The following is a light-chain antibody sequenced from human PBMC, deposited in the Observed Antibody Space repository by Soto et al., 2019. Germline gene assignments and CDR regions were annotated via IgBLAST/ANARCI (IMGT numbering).Light chain of an antibody. Sequence: QSVLTQPPSASGSPGQSVTISCTGTSSDVGAYNYVSWYQQHPGKAPKLILYEVNQRPSGVPVRFSGSKSGNTAALTVSGLQAEDEADYYGSSYIASNNLRVFGTGTKVTVL. V-gene: IGLV2-8*01. CDR3: SSYIASNNLRV. CDR2: EVN. CDR1: SSDVGAYNY. J-gene: IGLJ1*01.